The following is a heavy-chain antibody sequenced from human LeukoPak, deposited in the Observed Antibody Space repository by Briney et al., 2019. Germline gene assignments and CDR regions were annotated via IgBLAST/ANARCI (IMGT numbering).Heavy chain of an antibody. CDR2: IYYSGST. CDR1: GGSISSSSYY. J-gene: IGHJ4*02. D-gene: IGHD5-18*01. Sequence: SETLSLTCTVSGGSISSSSYYWGWIRQPPGKGLEWIGSIYYSGSTNYNPSLKSRVTISVDTSKNQFSLKLSSVTAADTAVYYCARRGYSSSDYWGQGTLVTVSS. V-gene: IGHV4-39*01. CDR3: ARRGYSSSDY.